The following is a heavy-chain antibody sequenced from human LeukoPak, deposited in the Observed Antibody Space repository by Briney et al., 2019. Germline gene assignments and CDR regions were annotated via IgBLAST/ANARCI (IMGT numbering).Heavy chain of an antibody. CDR2: MNPNSGNT. CDR3: ARIMGYDILTGWAMDV. CDR1: GYTFTSYD. D-gene: IGHD3-9*01. V-gene: IGHV1-8*01. J-gene: IGHJ6*03. Sequence: ASVKVSCKASGYTFTSYDINWVREATGQGLEWMGWMNPNSGNTGYAQKFQGRDTMTRNTSTRTAYMELSSLRSEDTAVYYCARIMGYDILTGWAMDVWGKGTTVTVSS.